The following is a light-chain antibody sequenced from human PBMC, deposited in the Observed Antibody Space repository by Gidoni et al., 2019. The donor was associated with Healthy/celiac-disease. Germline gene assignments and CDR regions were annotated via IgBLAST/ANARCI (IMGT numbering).Light chain of an antibody. CDR3: QQSDRTRVT. Sequence: DIQMTQSPSSLSASVGDRVTITCRASQSISSYLNWYQQKPGKAPKLLIYAASSLQSGVPSRFSGSGGGEDFTLTISRQQPEDFATYYWQQSDRTRVTFGQGTRLEIK. CDR2: AAS. CDR1: QSISSY. J-gene: IGKJ5*01. V-gene: IGKV1-39*01.